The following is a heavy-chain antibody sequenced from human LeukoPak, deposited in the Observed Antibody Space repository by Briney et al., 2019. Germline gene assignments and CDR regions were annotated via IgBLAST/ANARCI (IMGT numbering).Heavy chain of an antibody. CDR1: GYTFDDHA. CDR2: ISWNSGNI. D-gene: IGHD2-21*01. J-gene: IGHJ6*02. Sequence: PGGSLRLSCAASGYTFDDHAMHWVRQVPGKGLEWVSGISWNSGNIGYAESVKGRFTISRDNAKNSLYLQMDGLRTEDTALYFCARDVWRRAVNYGMDVWGQGTTVAVSS. V-gene: IGHV3-9*01. CDR3: ARDVWRRAVNYGMDV.